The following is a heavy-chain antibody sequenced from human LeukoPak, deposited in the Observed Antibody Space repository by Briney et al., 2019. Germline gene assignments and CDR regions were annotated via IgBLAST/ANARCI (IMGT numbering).Heavy chain of an antibody. Sequence: ASVKVSCKASGYTFTGYYMHWVRQAPGQGLEWMEWINPNSGGTNYAQKFQGRVTTTRDTSISTAYMELSRLRSDDTAVYYCARLMVRGVTNAYFDYWGQGTLVTVSS. CDR3: ARLMVRGVTNAYFDY. D-gene: IGHD3-10*01. V-gene: IGHV1-2*02. CDR1: GYTFTGYY. J-gene: IGHJ4*02. CDR2: INPNSGGT.